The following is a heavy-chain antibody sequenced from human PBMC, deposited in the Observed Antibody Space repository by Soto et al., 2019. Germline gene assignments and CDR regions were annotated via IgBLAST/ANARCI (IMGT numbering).Heavy chain of an antibody. D-gene: IGHD6-13*01. Sequence: QVQLVQSGAEVKKPGSSVKVSCKASGGTFSSYAISWVRQAPGQGLEWMGGIIPIFGTANYAQKFQGRVTIAADESTSKAYMELSSLRSEDTAVYYCASANLRIAAAGTYFDYWGQGTLVTVSS. V-gene: IGHV1-69*12. J-gene: IGHJ4*02. CDR1: GGTFSSYA. CDR3: ASANLRIAAAGTYFDY. CDR2: IIPIFGTA.